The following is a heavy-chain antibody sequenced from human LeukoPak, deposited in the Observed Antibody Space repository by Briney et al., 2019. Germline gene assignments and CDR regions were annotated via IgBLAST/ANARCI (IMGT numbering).Heavy chain of an antibody. Sequence: PSETLSLTCAVYGGSFSGYYWSWIRQPPGKGLEWIGEINHSGSTNYNPSLKSRVTISVDTSKNQFSLKLSSVTAADTAVYYCARDVGSWTTYYYDSSGYSAWGQGTLVTVSS. CDR1: GGSFSGYY. J-gene: IGHJ5*02. CDR3: ARDVGSWTTYYYDSSGYSA. D-gene: IGHD3-22*01. CDR2: INHSGST. V-gene: IGHV4-34*01.